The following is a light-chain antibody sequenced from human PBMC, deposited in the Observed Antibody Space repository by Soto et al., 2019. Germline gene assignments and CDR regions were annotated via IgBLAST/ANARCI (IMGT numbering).Light chain of an antibody. Sequence: EIVMTQSPATLSLSPGERATLSCRASQTIDNTLAWYQRKPGQAPRLLIYDASTRATGVPARFSGSGSGTDFTLTISRLEPEDFALYFCHRYGDSPLTFGGGTKVDIK. CDR3: HRYGDSPLT. V-gene: IGKV3-15*01. CDR2: DAS. J-gene: IGKJ4*01. CDR1: QTIDNT.